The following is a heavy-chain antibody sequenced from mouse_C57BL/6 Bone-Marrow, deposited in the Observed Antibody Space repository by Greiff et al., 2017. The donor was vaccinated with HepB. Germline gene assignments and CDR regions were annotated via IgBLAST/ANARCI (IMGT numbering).Heavy chain of an antibody. Sequence: EVKLVESGPGLAKPSQTLSLTCSVTGYSITSDYWNWIRKFPGNKLEYMGYISYSGSTYYNPSLKSRISITRDTSKNQYYLQLNSVTTEDTATYYCARSIYYGNYEDAMDYWGQGTSVTVSS. J-gene: IGHJ4*01. CDR2: ISYSGST. CDR3: ARSIYYGNYEDAMDY. V-gene: IGHV3-8*01. D-gene: IGHD2-1*01. CDR1: GYSITSDY.